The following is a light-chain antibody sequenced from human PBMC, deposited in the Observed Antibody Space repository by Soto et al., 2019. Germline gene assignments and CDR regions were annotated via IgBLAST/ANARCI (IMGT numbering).Light chain of an antibody. Sequence: EIVLTQSPATLSLSPGERATLSCRASQSVSSYLAWYQQKPGQAPRLLIYDASNRATGIPARFSGSGSGTDFTLTISSLEPEDFAVYYCHQRSSWPLTFGQGTKVDI. CDR2: DAS. CDR3: HQRSSWPLT. CDR1: QSVSSY. V-gene: IGKV3-11*01. J-gene: IGKJ1*01.